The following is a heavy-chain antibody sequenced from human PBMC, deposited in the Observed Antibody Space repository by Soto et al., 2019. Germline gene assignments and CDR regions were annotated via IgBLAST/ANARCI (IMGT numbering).Heavy chain of an antibody. Sequence: QVQLQESGPGLVKPSGTLSLTCAVSGGSISSSNWWSWVRQPPGKGLEWIGEIYHSGSTNYNPSLKSRVTITVDKSKNPFSLKLSSVTAADAAVYYCAGDVLRYFWGGDYWGQGTLVTVSS. CDR2: IYHSGST. CDR3: AGDVLRYFWGGDY. V-gene: IGHV4-4*02. CDR1: GGSISSSNW. J-gene: IGHJ4*02. D-gene: IGHD3-9*01.